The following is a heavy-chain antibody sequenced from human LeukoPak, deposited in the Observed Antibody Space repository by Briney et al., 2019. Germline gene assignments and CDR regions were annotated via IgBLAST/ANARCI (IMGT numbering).Heavy chain of an antibody. V-gene: IGHV4-59*01. D-gene: IGHD6-6*01. J-gene: IGHJ4*02. CDR1: GGPISSYY. CDR2: IYYSGST. Sequence: SETLSLTCTVPGGPISSYYWSWIRQPPGKGLEWIGYIYYSGSTNYNPSLKSRVTISVDTSKNQFSLKLSSVTAADTAVYYCARDRSSSGFDYWGQGTLVTVSS. CDR3: ARDRSSSGFDY.